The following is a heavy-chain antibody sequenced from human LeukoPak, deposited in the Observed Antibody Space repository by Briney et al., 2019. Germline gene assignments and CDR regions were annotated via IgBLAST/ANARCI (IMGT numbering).Heavy chain of an antibody. J-gene: IGHJ4*02. D-gene: IGHD6-13*01. V-gene: IGHV3-21*01. CDR3: AKPDSSSWYGNVDY. CDR2: ISSSSSYI. CDR1: GFTFSSYS. Sequence: GGSLRLSCAASGFTFSSYSMNWVRQAPGKGLEWVSSISSSSSYIYYADSVKGRFTISRDNAKNSLYLQMNSLRAEDTAVYYCAKPDSSSWYGNVDYWGQGTLVTVSS.